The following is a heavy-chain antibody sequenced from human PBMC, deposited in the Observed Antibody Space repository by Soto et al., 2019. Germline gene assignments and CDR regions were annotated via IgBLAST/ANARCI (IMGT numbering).Heavy chain of an antibody. CDR3: ASCQFLGYCIGVSCVYRSYFDY. D-gene: IGHD2-15*01. Sequence: ASVKVSCKASGYTFTSYFMHWVRQAPGQGPEWMGIINPSGGSTSYAQKFQGRVTLTSDTSTTTVYMELSSLRSDDTAVYYCASCQFLGYCIGVSCVYRSYFDYWGQGTQVTVSS. J-gene: IGHJ4*02. V-gene: IGHV1-46*01. CDR2: INPSGGST. CDR1: GYTFTSYF.